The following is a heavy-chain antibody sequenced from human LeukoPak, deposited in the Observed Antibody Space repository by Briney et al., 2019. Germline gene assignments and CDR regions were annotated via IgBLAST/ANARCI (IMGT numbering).Heavy chain of an antibody. V-gene: IGHV3-30*03. CDR2: ISFDGRNG. D-gene: IGHD3-22*01. Sequence: PGGSLRLSCAAYGFVFSNYGMNWVRQAPGKGLEWVAIISFDGRNGYYAESAKGRFTISRDNAKNSLYLQMNSLRAEDTAVYYCARVLLGGYWAFDIWGQGTMVTVSS. J-gene: IGHJ3*02. CDR3: ARVLLGGYWAFDI. CDR1: GFVFSNYG.